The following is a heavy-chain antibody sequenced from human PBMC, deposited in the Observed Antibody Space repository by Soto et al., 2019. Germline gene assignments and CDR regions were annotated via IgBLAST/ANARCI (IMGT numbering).Heavy chain of an antibody. V-gene: IGHV3-30-3*01. J-gene: IGHJ6*02. CDR2: ISYDGSNK. Sequence: VGSLRLSCAASGFTFSSYAMHWVRQAPGKGLEWVAVISYDGSNKYYADSVKGRFTISRDNSKNTLYLQMNSLRAEDTAVYYCAREKGDSSGYYQTYGMDVWGQGTTVTVSS. D-gene: IGHD3-22*01. CDR3: AREKGDSSGYYQTYGMDV. CDR1: GFTFSSYA.